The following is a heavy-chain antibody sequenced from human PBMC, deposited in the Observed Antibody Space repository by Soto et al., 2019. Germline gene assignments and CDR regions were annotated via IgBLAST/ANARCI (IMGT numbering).Heavy chain of an antibody. CDR1: GGTFSSYT. D-gene: IGHD6-13*01. J-gene: IGHJ4*02. CDR3: ARGGVAEAGNRWIDY. Sequence: QAQLVQSVAEVKKPGSSVKVSCKASGGTFSSYTISWVRQAPGQGLEWMGRIIPILGIANYAQKFQGRVTITADKSTSTAYMELSSLRSEDTSVYYCARGGVAEAGNRWIDYWGKGTLVTVSS. V-gene: IGHV1-69*02. CDR2: IIPILGIA.